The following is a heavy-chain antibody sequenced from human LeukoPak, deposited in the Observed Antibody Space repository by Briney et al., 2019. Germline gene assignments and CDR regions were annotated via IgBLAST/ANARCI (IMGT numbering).Heavy chain of an antibody. CDR3: AKVLQSYVDTAMADY. D-gene: IGHD5-18*01. J-gene: IGHJ4*02. Sequence: SLKISCAASGFTFDDYAMHWVRQAPGKGLEWVSGISWNSGSIGYADSVKGRFTISRDNAKNSLYLQMNSLRAEDTALYYCAKVLQSYVDTAMADYWGQGTLVTVSS. V-gene: IGHV3-9*01. CDR1: GFTFDDYA. CDR2: ISWNSGSI.